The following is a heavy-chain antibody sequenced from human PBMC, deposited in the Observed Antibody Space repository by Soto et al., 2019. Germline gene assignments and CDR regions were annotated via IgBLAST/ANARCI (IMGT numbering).Heavy chain of an antibody. CDR2: IWYDGSNK. CDR1: GFTFSSYG. CDR3: ASTGYSSSWYFDY. D-gene: IGHD6-13*01. Sequence: HRWGSLRLSCAASGFTFSSYGMHFFRHSPGKGLEWVAVIWYDGSNKYYADSVKGRFTISRDNSKNTLYLQMNSLRAEDTAVYYCASTGYSSSWYFDYWGQGTLVTVSS. J-gene: IGHJ4*02. V-gene: IGHV3-33*01.